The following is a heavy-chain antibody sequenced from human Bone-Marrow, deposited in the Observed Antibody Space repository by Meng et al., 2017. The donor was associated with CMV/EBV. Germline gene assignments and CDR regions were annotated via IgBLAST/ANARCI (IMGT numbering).Heavy chain of an antibody. CDR1: GFTFSSYG. J-gene: IGHJ4*02. V-gene: IGHV3-30*02. CDR2: IRYDGSNK. D-gene: IGHD6-19*01. Sequence: GGSLRLSCAASGFTFSSYGMHWVRQAPGKGLEWVAFIRYDGSNKYYADSVKGRFTISRGNSKNTLYLQMNSLRAEDTAVYYCAKVASSGWYDYYFDYWGQGTLVTVSS. CDR3: AKVASSGWYDYYFDY.